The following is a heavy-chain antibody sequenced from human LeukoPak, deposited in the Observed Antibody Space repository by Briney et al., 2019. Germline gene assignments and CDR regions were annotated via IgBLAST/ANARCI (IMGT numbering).Heavy chain of an antibody. V-gene: IGHV3-72*01. J-gene: IGHJ6*02. Sequence: GGSLRLSCAASGFTFSDHYMDWVRQAPGKGLEWVGRSRNEANSNTTQYAASVKGRFTISRDVSKNSVYLQMNSLKIEDTAAYYCARELYGMDVWGQGTTVTVSS. CDR1: GFTFSDHY. CDR3: ARELYGMDV. CDR2: SRNEANSNTT.